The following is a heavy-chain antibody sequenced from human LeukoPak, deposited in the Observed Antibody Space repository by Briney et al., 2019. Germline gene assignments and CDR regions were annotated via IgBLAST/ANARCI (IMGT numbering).Heavy chain of an antibody. J-gene: IGHJ4*02. D-gene: IGHD3-22*01. CDR3: ARGSGYYYVFDY. CDR1: GGTFSSYA. Sequence: ASVKVSCKASGGTFSSYATSWVRQAPGQGLEWMGGIIPIFGTANYAQKFQGRVTITTDESTSTAYMELSSLRSEDTAVYYCARGSGYYYVFDYWGQGTLVTVSS. V-gene: IGHV1-69*05. CDR2: IIPIFGTA.